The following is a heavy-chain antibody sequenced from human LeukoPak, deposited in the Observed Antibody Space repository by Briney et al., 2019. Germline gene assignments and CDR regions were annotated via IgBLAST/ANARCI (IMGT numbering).Heavy chain of an antibody. V-gene: IGHV3-30*03. Sequence: GGSLGLSCAASGFTFSNYDMHWVRQAPGKGLEWVAVISYDGSNRYYADSVNGRFTISRDNSKNTLYLQMNSLRAEDTAVYYCAAAAAGTVDYWGQGTLVTVSS. CDR1: GFTFSNYD. J-gene: IGHJ4*02. CDR2: ISYDGSNR. D-gene: IGHD6-13*01. CDR3: AAAAAGTVDY.